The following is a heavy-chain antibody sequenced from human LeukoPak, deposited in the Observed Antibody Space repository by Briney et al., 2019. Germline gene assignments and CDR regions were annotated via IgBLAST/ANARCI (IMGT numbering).Heavy chain of an antibody. Sequence: SETLSLTCAVSGGSISSSNWWSWVRQPPGKGLEWIGEIYHSGSTNYNPSLKSRVTISVDTSKDQFSLKLSSVTAADTAVYYCARDRGYDSSGYFQGAFDIWGQGTMVTVSS. D-gene: IGHD3-22*01. J-gene: IGHJ3*02. CDR3: ARDRGYDSSGYFQGAFDI. CDR1: GGSISSSNW. CDR2: IYHSGST. V-gene: IGHV4-4*02.